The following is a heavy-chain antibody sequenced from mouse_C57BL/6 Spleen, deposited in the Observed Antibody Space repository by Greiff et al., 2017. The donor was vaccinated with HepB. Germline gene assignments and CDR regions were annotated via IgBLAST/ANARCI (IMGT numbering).Heavy chain of an antibody. J-gene: IGHJ2*01. V-gene: IGHV1-15*01. CDR2: IDPETGGT. Sequence: VKLMESGAELVRPGASVTLSCKASGYTFTDYEMHWVKQTPVHGLEWIGAIDPETGGTAYNQKFKGKAILTADKSSSTAYMELRSLTSEDSAVYYCTRRADYWGQGTTLTVSS. CDR1: GYTFTDYE. D-gene: IGHD3-1*01. CDR3: TRRADY.